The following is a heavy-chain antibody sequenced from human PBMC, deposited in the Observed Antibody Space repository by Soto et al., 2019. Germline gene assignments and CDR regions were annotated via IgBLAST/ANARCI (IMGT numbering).Heavy chain of an antibody. CDR3: ASSYSNYALIDYYYYGMDV. J-gene: IGHJ6*02. V-gene: IGHV1-3*01. CDR2: INAGNGNT. CDR1: GYTFTSYA. Sequence: GASVKVSCKASGYTFTSYAMHWVHQAPGQRLEWMGWINAGNGNTKYSQKFQGRVTITRDTSASTAYMELSSLRSEDTAVYYCASSYSNYALIDYYYYGMDVWGQGATVTVFS. D-gene: IGHD4-4*01.